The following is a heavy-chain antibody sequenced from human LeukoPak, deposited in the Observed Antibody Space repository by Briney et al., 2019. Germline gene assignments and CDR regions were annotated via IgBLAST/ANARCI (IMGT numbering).Heavy chain of an antibody. Sequence: GGSLRLSCAASGFTFSDYALSWVRQAPGKGLEWVSTISGSGDNTYYADSVKGRFTISRDNSKNTLYLQMNSLRAEDTAVYYCASPSGSHWFDPWGQGTLVTVSS. V-gene: IGHV3-23*01. CDR3: ASPSGSHWFDP. D-gene: IGHD3-10*01. CDR1: GFTFSDYA. J-gene: IGHJ5*02. CDR2: ISGSGDNT.